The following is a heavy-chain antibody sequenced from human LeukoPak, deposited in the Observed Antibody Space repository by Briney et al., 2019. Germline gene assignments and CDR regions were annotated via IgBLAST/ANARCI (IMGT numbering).Heavy chain of an antibody. D-gene: IGHD4-11*01. CDR2: INRSGYT. CDR3: ARSGLTTISYLD. CDR1: GGSFSNYC. Sequence: SETLSLTCGGYGGSFSNYCWSWIRQPPGKGLEWIAEINRSGYTYYNSSLRSRVSVSAETSSNQFSLKLTSLTAADTAIYYCARSGLTTISYLDWGQGTLVTVSS. J-gene: IGHJ4*02. V-gene: IGHV4-34*01.